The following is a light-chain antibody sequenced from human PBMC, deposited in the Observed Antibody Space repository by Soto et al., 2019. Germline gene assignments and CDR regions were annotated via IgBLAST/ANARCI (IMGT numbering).Light chain of an antibody. CDR2: GVS. CDR3: HQYGTSPRT. Sequence: IVLTQSPGTLSLSPGERDTLSCRASQSVRSSYLAWYQQKLGQAPRLLIYGVSNRATGIPDRFSGSGSGTDFTLTISRLESEDLAVYYCHQYGTSPRTFGQGTKVEIK. V-gene: IGKV3-20*01. CDR1: QSVRSSY. J-gene: IGKJ1*01.